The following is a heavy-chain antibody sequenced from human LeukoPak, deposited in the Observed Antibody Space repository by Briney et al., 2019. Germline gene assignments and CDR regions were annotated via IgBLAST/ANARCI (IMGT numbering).Heavy chain of an antibody. CDR3: AREPCSGGSCYGFDY. D-gene: IGHD2-15*01. J-gene: IGHJ4*02. V-gene: IGHV4-61*01. CDR1: GSSVSSGSYY. CDR2: IYYSGST. Sequence: PSETLSLTCTVSGSSVSSGSYYWSWIRQPPGKGLEWIGYIYYSGSTNYNPSLKSRVTISVDTSKNQFSLKLSSVTAADTAVYYCAREPCSGGSCYGFDYWGQGTLVTVSS.